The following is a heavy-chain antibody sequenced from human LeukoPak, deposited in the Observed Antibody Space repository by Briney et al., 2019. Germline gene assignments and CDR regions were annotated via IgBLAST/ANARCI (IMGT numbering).Heavy chain of an antibody. V-gene: IGHV3-74*01. J-gene: IGHJ4*02. D-gene: IGHD3-22*01. CDR3: ASSSQYYYDSSDLDY. Sequence: PGGSLRLSCAASGFTFSSYWMHWVRQAPGKGLVWVSRINSDGSSTRYADSVKGRFTISRDNAKNTLYLQMNSLRAEDTAVYYCASSSQYYYDSSDLDYWGQGTLVTVSS. CDR1: GFTFSSYW. CDR2: INSDGSST.